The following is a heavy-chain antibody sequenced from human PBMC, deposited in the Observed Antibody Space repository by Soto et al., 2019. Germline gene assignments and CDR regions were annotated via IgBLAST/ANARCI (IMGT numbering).Heavy chain of an antibody. V-gene: IGHV4-59*08. Sequence: SETLSLTCTVSGGSISSYYWSWIRQPPGKGLEWIGYIHYSGSTNYNPSLKSRVTISVDTSKNQFSLKLSSVTAADTAMYYCARRWGSAADYWGQGTLVTVSS. CDR2: IHYSGST. CDR1: GGSISSYY. CDR3: ARRWGSAADY. D-gene: IGHD2-15*01. J-gene: IGHJ4*02.